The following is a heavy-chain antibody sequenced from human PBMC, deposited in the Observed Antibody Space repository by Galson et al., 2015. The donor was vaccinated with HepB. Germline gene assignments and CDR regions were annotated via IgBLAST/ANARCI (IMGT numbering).Heavy chain of an antibody. CDR2: ISMSGSGR. D-gene: IGHD1-1*01. J-gene: IGHJ4*02. CDR3: AKGTTSIDS. Sequence: SCAGSGFTFSRTGMTWVRQAPGKGLECVSAISMSGSGRDYVDSVRGRFPISRDNSNNMLYLQMNDLRAEDTAVYYCAKGTTSIDSWGQVTLVTVSS. V-gene: IGHV3-23*01. CDR1: GFTFSRTG.